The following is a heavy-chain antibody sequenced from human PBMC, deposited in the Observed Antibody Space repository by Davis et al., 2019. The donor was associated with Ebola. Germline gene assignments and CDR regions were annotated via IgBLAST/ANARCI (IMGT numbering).Heavy chain of an antibody. V-gene: IGHV4-59*11. J-gene: IGHJ5*02. CDR1: GGSINYHY. CDR3: ARGYYDGRGWFDP. D-gene: IGHD3-3*01. CDR2: IYYTGST. Sequence: MPSETLSLTCTVSGGSINYHYWSWIRQPPGKGLEWIGYIYYTGSTKYNPSLRSRVTISVDTSKSQFSLKLSSVTAADTAVYYCARGYYDGRGWFDPWGQGTLVTVSS.